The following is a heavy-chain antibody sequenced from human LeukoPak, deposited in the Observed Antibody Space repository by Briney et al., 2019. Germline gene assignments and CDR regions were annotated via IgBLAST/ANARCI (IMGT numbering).Heavy chain of an antibody. CDR3: ARGYYHYYIDV. Sequence: SETLSLTCNVAGGFISDTSHYWAWIRPPPGKGLEWIGTFYKTGDTYYEPSLKSRVTISGDTSQNHLSLRLTSVTAADTAVYYCARGYYHYYIDVWGKGTTVTVSS. CDR1: GGFISDTSHY. CDR2: FYKTGDT. V-gene: IGHV4-39*07. J-gene: IGHJ6*03.